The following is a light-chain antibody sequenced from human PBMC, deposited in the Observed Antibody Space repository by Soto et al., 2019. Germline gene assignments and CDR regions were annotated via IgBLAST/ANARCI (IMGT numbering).Light chain of an antibody. CDR2: GAS. V-gene: IGKV3-20*01. CDR1: QSVSSDY. J-gene: IGKJ3*01. Sequence: EIVLTQSPDTLSLSPGERATLSCRASQSVSSDYLVWYQQKPGQAPRLLIYGASRRATGISDRLIGSGSGTELIRTISTLQPAYVGSYYCRSYGHGPRSAIFGTWTTVDIK. CDR3: RSYGHGPRSAI.